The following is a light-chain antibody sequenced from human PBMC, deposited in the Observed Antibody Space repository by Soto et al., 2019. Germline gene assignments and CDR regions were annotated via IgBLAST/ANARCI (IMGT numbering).Light chain of an antibody. CDR2: EVN. J-gene: IGLJ2*01. CDR3: NSYAGRNSVI. CDR1: SSDVGTYDF. Sequence: QSVLTQPPSASGSPGQSVTISCTGTSSDVGTYDFVSWYQHHPGEAPKVLIYEVNKRPSGVPDRFSGSKSGNTASLTVSGLQTEDEADYYCNSYAGRNSVILGGGTKFTVL. V-gene: IGLV2-8*01.